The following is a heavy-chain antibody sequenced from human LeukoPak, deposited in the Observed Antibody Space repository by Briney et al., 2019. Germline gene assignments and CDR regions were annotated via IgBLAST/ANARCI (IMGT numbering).Heavy chain of an antibody. CDR1: GFTFSSYA. Sequence: GGSLRLSCAASGFTFSSYAMSWVRQAPGKGLEWVSAISGSGGNTYYEDSVKGRFTISRDNSKGTLYLLMNSLRAEDTAVYYCLPRIFGVVIDDCWGQGTLDTVSS. J-gene: IGHJ4*02. CDR3: LPRIFGVVIDDC. D-gene: IGHD3-3*01. CDR2: ISGSGGNT. V-gene: IGHV3-23*01.